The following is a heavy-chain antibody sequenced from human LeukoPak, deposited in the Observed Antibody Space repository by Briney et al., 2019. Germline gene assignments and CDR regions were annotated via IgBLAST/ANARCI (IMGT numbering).Heavy chain of an antibody. D-gene: IGHD2-15*01. V-gene: IGHV5-51*01. J-gene: IGHJ4*01. CDR3: ARLAFSYCSGGACSRFDY. Sequence: GESLKISCQGSGYSFTTYWIAWVRQIPGRGLEWMGIIYPGDSHIRYSPSFEGQVTISADKSIGTAYLQWSSLKAPDTAMYYCARLAFSYCSGGACSRFDYWGHGTLVTVSS. CDR2: IYPGDSHI. CDR1: GYSFTTYW.